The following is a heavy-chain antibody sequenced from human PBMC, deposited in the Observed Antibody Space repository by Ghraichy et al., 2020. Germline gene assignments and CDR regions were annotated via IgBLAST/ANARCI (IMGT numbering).Heavy chain of an antibody. V-gene: IGHV3-48*02. D-gene: IGHD4-23*01. CDR2: ITSSSRTI. CDR1: GFTFSTYS. CDR3: ARASRVVRFYYYDGMDV. J-gene: IGHJ6*02. Sequence: GESLNISCVGSGFTFSTYSMNWVRRSPGKGLEWVSYITSSSRTIFYADSVKGRFAISRDNAQNSLYLQMNSLRDEDTAVYYCARASRVVRFYYYDGMDVWGQGTTVTVSS.